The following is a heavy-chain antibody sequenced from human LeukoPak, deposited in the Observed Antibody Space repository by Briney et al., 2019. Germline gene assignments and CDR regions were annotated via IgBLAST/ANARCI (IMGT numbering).Heavy chain of an antibody. D-gene: IGHD3-22*01. Sequence: PSETLSLTCTVSGGSISSGSYYWSWIRQPAGKGLEWIGRIYTSGSTNYNPSLKSRVTISVDTSKNQFSLKLSSVTAADTAVYYCARSGWRSSGYPVTFDYWGQGTLVTVSS. CDR1: GGSISSGSYY. CDR3: ARSGWRSSGYPVTFDY. V-gene: IGHV4-61*02. CDR2: IYTSGST. J-gene: IGHJ4*02.